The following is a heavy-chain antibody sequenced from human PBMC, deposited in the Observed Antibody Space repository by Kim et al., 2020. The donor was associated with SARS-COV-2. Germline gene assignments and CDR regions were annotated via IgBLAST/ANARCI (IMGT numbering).Heavy chain of an antibody. CDR1: GFTFSDYY. CDR2: ISSSSSYT. Sequence: GGSLRLSCAASGFTFSDYYMSWIRQAPGKGLEWVSYISSSSSYTNYADSVKGRFTISRDNAKNSLYLQMNSLRAEDTAVYYCARTLNAVAGVPPLDYWGQGTLVTVSS. V-gene: IGHV3-11*06. D-gene: IGHD6-19*01. CDR3: ARTLNAVAGVPPLDY. J-gene: IGHJ4*02.